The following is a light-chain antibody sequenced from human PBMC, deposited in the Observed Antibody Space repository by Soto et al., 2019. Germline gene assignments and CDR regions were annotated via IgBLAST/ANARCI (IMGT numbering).Light chain of an antibody. J-gene: IGKJ1*01. V-gene: IGKV3-20*01. Sequence: EIVLTPSPGTLSLSPGERSTLSCRASQSVSSSYLAWYQQKPGQAPRLLIYGASSRATGIPDRFSGSGSGTEFTLTISSLQSEDFAVYYCQQYNNWPPVTFGQGTKVDIK. CDR3: QQYNNWPPVT. CDR2: GAS. CDR1: QSVSSSY.